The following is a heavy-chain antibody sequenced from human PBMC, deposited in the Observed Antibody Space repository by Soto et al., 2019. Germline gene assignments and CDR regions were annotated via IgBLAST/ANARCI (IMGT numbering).Heavy chain of an antibody. D-gene: IGHD3-10*01. Sequence: EVQLLESGGGLAQSGGSLRLSCSASGFNFDSHAISWVRQAPGKGLEWVASISSRGATVFYADSVKGRFTISRDNADNSVYLQMSGLRAEDSAVYFCARDQGIIAGHYYYFDYWGQGTLVPFSS. V-gene: IGHV3-23*01. CDR3: ARDQGIIAGHYYYFDY. CDR2: ISSRGATV. CDR1: GFNFDSHA. J-gene: IGHJ4*02.